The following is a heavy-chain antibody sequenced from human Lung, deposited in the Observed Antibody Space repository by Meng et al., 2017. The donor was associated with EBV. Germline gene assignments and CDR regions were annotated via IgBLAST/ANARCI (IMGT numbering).Heavy chain of an antibody. CDR1: GDSSRGGGYY. D-gene: IGHD6-19*01. Sequence: HLRDAVPELGEPSHPRSLTCTVSGDSSRGGGYYWSWTRQHPGKGLEWIGYIYYSGSTFYTPSLKSRATLSVDTSKNQFSLKLNSVTAADTAVYYCARLRLVWMFDYWGQGALVTVSS. V-gene: IGHV4-31*03. CDR2: IYYSGST. J-gene: IGHJ4*02. CDR3: ARLRLVWMFDY.